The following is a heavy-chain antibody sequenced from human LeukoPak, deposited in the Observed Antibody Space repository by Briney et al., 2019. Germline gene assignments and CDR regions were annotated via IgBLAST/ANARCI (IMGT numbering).Heavy chain of an antibody. CDR2: INPSGGST. D-gene: IGHD1-26*01. J-gene: IGHJ3*02. CDR3: ARARYSGSYGHVAFDI. Sequence: ASVKVSCKASGYTFTSYYMHWVRQAPGQGLEWMGIINPSGGSTSYAQKFQGRVTMTRDTSTSTVYMELSSLRSEDTAVYYCARARYSGSYGHVAFDIWGQGTMVTVSS. CDR1: GYTFTSYY. V-gene: IGHV1-46*01.